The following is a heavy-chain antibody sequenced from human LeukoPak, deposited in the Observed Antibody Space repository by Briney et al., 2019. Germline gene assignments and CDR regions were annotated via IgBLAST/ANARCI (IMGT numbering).Heavy chain of an antibody. J-gene: IGHJ6*03. D-gene: IGHD2-21*01. V-gene: IGHV4-59*08. CDR2: IYYTGST. CDR3: ARLPLFHYMDV. CDR1: GGSISSYY. Sequence: PSETLSLTRTVSGGSISSYYWSWIRQPPGKGLEWIGYIYYTGSTNYNPSLKSRVTISLDTSKNQFSLKLSSVTAADTAMYYCARLPLFHYMDVWGKGTTVTVSS.